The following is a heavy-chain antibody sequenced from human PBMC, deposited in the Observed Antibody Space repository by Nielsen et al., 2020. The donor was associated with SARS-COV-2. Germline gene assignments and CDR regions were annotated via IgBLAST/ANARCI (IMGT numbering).Heavy chain of an antibody. CDR2: ISWNSGSI. CDR1: GFTFDDYA. J-gene: IGHJ2*01. D-gene: IGHD6-19*01. CDR3: AKDFHSSGQYWYFDL. Sequence: SLKISCVASGFTFDDYAMHWVRQAPGKGLEWVSGISWNSGSIGYADSVKGRFTISRDNAKNSLYLQMNSLRAEDTALYYCAKDFHSSGQYWYFDLWGRGTLVTVSS. V-gene: IGHV3-9*01.